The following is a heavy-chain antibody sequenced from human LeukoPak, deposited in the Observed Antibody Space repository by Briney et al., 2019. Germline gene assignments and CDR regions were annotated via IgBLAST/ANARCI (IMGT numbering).Heavy chain of an antibody. CDR1: GGSISSSNW. J-gene: IGHJ4*02. D-gene: IGHD2-2*02. CDR2: IYHSGST. CDR3: AREGYCSGTSCYNFNY. Sequence: PSETLSLTCAVSGGSISSSNWWSWVRQPPGKGLEWIGEIYHSGSTNYNPSLKSRVTISVDKSKNQFSLNLSSVTAADTAVYYCAREGYCSGTSCYNFNYWGQGTLVTVSS. V-gene: IGHV4-4*02.